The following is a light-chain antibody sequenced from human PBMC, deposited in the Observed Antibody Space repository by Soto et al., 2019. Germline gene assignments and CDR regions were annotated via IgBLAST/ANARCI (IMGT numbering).Light chain of an antibody. CDR1: QSVSSSY. CDR3: QQYGGSPYT. Sequence: EIVLTQSPGTLSLSPGERATLSCRTSQSVSSSYLAWYQQKPGQAPRLLIYGASNRATCIPDRFSGSGSGTDFTLTISRLEPEDFAVYYCQQYGGSPYTFGQGTKLEIK. CDR2: GAS. V-gene: IGKV3-20*01. J-gene: IGKJ2*01.